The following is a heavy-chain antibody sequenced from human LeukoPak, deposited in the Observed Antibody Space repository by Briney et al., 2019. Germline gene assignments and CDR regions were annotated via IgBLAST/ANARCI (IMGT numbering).Heavy chain of an antibody. CDR2: ISSSSSNI. J-gene: IGHJ4*02. Sequence: GGSLRLSCAASGFTFSDYGMNWVRQAPGKGLEWVSFISSSSSNIYYADSVKGRFTISRDNAKNSLYLQMNSLRAEDMALYYCAKDIGPARSPYFDYWGQGTLVTVSS. CDR1: GFTFSDYG. D-gene: IGHD6-6*01. CDR3: AKDIGPARSPYFDY. V-gene: IGHV3-48*04.